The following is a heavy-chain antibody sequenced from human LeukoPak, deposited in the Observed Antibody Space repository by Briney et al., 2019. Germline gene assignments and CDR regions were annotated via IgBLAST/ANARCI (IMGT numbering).Heavy chain of an antibody. D-gene: IGHD3-22*01. CDR3: AKRGYYYDSSGYYSRTYFDY. Sequence: PGGSLRLSCVVSGFTFSSYGMHWVRQAPGKGLEWVAVISYDGSNKYYADSVKGRFTISRDNSKSTLYLQMNSLRAEGTAVYYCAKRGYYYDSSGYYSRTYFDYWGQGTLVIVSS. CDR1: GFTFSSYG. CDR2: ISYDGSNK. V-gene: IGHV3-30*18. J-gene: IGHJ4*02.